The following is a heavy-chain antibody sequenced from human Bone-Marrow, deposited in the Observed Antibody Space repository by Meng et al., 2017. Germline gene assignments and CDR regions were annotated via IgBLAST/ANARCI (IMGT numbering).Heavy chain of an antibody. CDR2: ISAYNGNT. CDR3: ARARDRDSSGYYYVDYYYGMDV. Sequence: ASVKVSCKASGYTFTSYGISWVRQAPGQGLEWMGWISAYNGNTNYAQKLQGRVTMTTDTSTSTAYMELSRLRSDDTAVYYCARARDRDSSGYYYVDYYYGMDVWGQGTTVTVSS. D-gene: IGHD3-22*01. V-gene: IGHV1-18*01. J-gene: IGHJ6*02. CDR1: GYTFTSYG.